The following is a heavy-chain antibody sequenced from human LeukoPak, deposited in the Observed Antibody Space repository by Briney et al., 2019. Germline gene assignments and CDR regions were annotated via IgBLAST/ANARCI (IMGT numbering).Heavy chain of an antibody. V-gene: IGHV3-30*04. CDR1: GFTFSSYA. Sequence: GRSLRLSCAASGFTFSSYAMHWVRQAPGKGLEWVAVISYDGSNKYYADSVKGRFTISRDNSKNTLYLQMNSLRAEDTAVYYCARVANYGGNSGETYYFDYWGQGTLVTVSS. CDR2: ISYDGSNK. CDR3: ARVANYGGNSGETYYFDY. J-gene: IGHJ4*02. D-gene: IGHD4-23*01.